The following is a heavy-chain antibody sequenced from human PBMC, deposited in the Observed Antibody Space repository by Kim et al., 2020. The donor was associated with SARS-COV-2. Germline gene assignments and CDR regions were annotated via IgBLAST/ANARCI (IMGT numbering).Heavy chain of an antibody. CDR1: GFTFSSYA. V-gene: IGHV3-23*01. CDR3: AKDTGRDGGNWGDGGY. J-gene: IGHJ4*02. Sequence: GGSLRLSCAASGFTFSSYAMSWVRQAPGKGLEWVSAISGSGGSTYYADSVKGRFTISRDNSKNTLYLQMNSLRAEDTAVYYCAKDTGRDGGNWGDGGYWGQGTLVTVSS. D-gene: IGHD7-27*01. CDR2: ISGSGGST.